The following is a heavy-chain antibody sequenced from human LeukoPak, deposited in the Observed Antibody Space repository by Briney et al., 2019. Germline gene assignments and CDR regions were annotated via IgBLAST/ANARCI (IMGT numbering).Heavy chain of an antibody. CDR1: GYTFTSYD. CDR3: ARLDYGSGSYSY. D-gene: IGHD3-10*01. V-gene: IGHV1-8*03. Sequence: ASVKVSCKASGYTFTSYDINWVRQATGQGLEWMGWMNPNSGNTGYAQKFQGRVTITRNTSISTAYMELSSLRSEDTAVYYCARLDYGSGSYSYWSQGTLVTVSS. CDR2: MNPNSGNT. J-gene: IGHJ4*02.